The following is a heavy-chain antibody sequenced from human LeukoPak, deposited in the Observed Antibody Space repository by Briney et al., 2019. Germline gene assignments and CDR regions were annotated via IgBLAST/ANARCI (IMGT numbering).Heavy chain of an antibody. CDR2: ISWNSGSI. D-gene: IGHD3-10*01. Sequence: GGSLRLSFAASGFTFDDYAMHWVRQAPGKGLEWVSGISWNSGSIGYADSVKGRFTISRDNAKNSLYLQMNSLRAEDTALYYCAKGSGGSGSPTLFDYWGQGTLVTVSS. CDR3: AKGSGGSGSPTLFDY. V-gene: IGHV3-9*01. J-gene: IGHJ4*02. CDR1: GFTFDDYA.